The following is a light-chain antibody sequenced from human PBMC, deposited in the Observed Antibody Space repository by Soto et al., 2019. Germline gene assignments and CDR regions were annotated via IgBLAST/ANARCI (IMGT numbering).Light chain of an antibody. J-gene: IGLJ3*02. CDR3: SSWTSSTTQV. CDR2: EVN. CDR1: SSDVGGYNF. V-gene: IGLV2-14*01. Sequence: QSALTQPASVSGSPGQSITISCTGTSSDVGGYNFVSWYQQHPGKAPKLMIYEVNNRPSGVSNRFPGSKSGNTASLTISGLQAEDEADYYCSSWTSSTTQVLGGGTKVTVL.